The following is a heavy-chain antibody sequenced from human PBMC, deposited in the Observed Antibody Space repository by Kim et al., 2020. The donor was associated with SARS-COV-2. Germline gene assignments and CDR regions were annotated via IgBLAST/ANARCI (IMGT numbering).Heavy chain of an antibody. J-gene: IGHJ4*02. Sequence: DSVKGRFTISRDNAKNSLYLQMNSLRAEDTAVYYCARDIHCSGGSCKDYWGQGTLVTVSS. CDR3: ARDIHCSGGSCKDY. D-gene: IGHD2-15*01. V-gene: IGHV3-48*03.